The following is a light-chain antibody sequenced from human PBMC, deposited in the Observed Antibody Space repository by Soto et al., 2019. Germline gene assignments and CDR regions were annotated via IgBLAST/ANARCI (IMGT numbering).Light chain of an antibody. Sequence: QSVLTQPASVSGSPGQSIAISCTGSSGYVGAYNYVSWYQQYSGKAPKLMIYDVSNRPSGVSDRFSGSKSGNTASLTISGLQAEDEADYYCCSYTSSSTYVFGTGTKVTVL. J-gene: IGLJ1*01. CDR3: CSYTSSSTYV. CDR1: SGYVGAYNY. V-gene: IGLV2-14*01. CDR2: DVS.